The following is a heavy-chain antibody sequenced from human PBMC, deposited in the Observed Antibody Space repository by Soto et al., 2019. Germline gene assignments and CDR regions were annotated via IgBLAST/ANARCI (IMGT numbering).Heavy chain of an antibody. D-gene: IGHD3-3*01. CDR1: GFTFSNYW. V-gene: IGHV3-7*03. CDR2: IKHDGTEK. J-gene: IGHJ4*02. CDR3: ARARDFWSTYFDS. Sequence: EVQLVESGGGLVQPGGSLRLSCAASGFTFSNYWMSWVRQAPGQGLEWVANIKHDGTEKYYVDSVKGRFTISRDNAKNSLYPQMNSLRAEDTAVYYCARARDFWSTYFDSWGQGTLVTVSS.